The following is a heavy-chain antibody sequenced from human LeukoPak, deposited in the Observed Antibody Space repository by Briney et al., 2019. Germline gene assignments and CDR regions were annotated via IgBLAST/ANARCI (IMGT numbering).Heavy chain of an antibody. CDR1: GFTFSSYA. CDR3: ARSQYSSSWYGWFDP. D-gene: IGHD6-13*01. Sequence: PGGSLRLSCAASGFTFSSYAMSWVRQAPGKGLEWVSAISGSGGSTYYADSVKGRFTISRDNSKNTLYLQMNSLRVEDTAVYYCARSQYSSSWYGWFDPWGQGTLVTVSS. CDR2: ISGSGGST. V-gene: IGHV3-23*01. J-gene: IGHJ5*02.